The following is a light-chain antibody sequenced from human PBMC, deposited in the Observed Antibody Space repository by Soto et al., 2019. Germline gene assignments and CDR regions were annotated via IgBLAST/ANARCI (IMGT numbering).Light chain of an antibody. Sequence: QSALTQPASVSGSPGQSLTISCTGTSGDVGGYNFVSWYQHLPGNAPKLMIYDVSNRPSGVSNRFSGSKSGDTASLTISGLQAEDEADYSCSSYTTSGTLVFGGGTKLTVL. J-gene: IGLJ3*02. CDR1: SGDVGGYNF. CDR3: SSYTTSGTLV. CDR2: DVS. V-gene: IGLV2-14*03.